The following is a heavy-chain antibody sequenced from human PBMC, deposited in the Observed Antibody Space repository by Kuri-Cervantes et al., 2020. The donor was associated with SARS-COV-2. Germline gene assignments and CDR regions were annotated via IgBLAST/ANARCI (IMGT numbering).Heavy chain of an antibody. CDR1: GFSLSNARMG. Sequence: SGPTLVKPTETLTLTCTVSGFSLSNARMGVSWIRQPPGKALEWLAHIFSNDEKSYSTSLKSRLTISRDTSKSQVVLTMTNMDPVDTATYYCAHRLTPHNWFDPWGQGTLVTVSS. CDR2: IFSNDEK. V-gene: IGHV2-26*01. J-gene: IGHJ5*02. CDR3: AHRLTPHNWFDP.